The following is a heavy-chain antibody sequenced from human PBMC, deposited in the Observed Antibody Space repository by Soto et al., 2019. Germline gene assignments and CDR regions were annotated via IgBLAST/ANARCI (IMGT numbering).Heavy chain of an antibody. CDR2: ISKSDYT. V-gene: IGHV3-21*01. CDR1: GFAFNNYG. CDR3: AREDSIIIPAVSDF. Sequence: GGSLRLSCTVSGFAFNNYGINWVRQAPGKGLEWVSSISKSDYTYYSDSVKGRLTISRDNARNSVSLQMNTLRVEDTAVYYCAREDSIIIPAVSDFWGQGTLVTVSS. J-gene: IGHJ4*02. D-gene: IGHD2-2*01.